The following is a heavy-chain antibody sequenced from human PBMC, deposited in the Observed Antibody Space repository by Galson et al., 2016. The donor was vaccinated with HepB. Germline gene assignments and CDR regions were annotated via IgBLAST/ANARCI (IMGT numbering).Heavy chain of an antibody. V-gene: IGHV4-39*07. CDR3: ARDSIVARPKPFDY. CDR1: DGPISSSDYY. D-gene: IGHD6-6*01. J-gene: IGHJ4*02. CDR2: IYSTGNT. Sequence: SETLSLTCTVTDGPISSSDYYWGWIRQPPGKGLEWIGSIYSTGNTFYNPSLKSRVTISIDTSRNQFSLNLNSVTAADTAVYYCARDSIVARPKPFDYWGQGTLVTVSS.